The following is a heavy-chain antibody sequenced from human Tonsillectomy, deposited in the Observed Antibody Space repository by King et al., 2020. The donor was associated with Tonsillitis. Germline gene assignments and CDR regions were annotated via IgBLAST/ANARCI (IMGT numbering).Heavy chain of an antibody. D-gene: IGHD3-9*01. J-gene: IGHJ3*02. CDR3: ARHPNRYFDWLRGAFDI. CDR1: GYTFSSYG. CDR2: ISAYNGNT. V-gene: IGHV1-18*01. Sequence: VQLVESGAEVKKPGASVKVSCKASGYTFSSYGISWVRQAPGQGLEWMGWISAYNGNTNYAQKFQGRVTMTTNISTSTAYMELRSLRSDDTAVYYCARHPNRYFDWLRGAFDIWGQGTMVTVSS.